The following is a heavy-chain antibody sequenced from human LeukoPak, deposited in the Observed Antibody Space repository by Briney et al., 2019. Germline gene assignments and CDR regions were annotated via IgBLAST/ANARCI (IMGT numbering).Heavy chain of an antibody. J-gene: IGHJ4*02. CDR1: GGSISNYY. V-gene: IGHV4-59*08. CDR2: INFRGST. CDR3: ARLNRGN. Sequence: SETLSLTSTVSGGSISNYYWSWIRQPPGKGLEWIRFINFRGSTSYHPSRKSRVPVSVDTYKNQFCLKLSSVTGAETAVYYCARLNRGNWGQGTLVTVSS. D-gene: IGHD1-14*01.